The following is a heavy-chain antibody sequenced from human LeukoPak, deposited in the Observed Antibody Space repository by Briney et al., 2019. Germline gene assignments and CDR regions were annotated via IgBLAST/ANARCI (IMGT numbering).Heavy chain of an antibody. J-gene: IGHJ4*02. CDR2: ISGIGGTT. CDR3: QGSAANSAFDY. Sequence: LTGGSLRLSCAASGFTFSSYAMHWVRQAPGKGLEYVSGISGIGGTTYNADSVKGRFTISRDNSKNTLYLQMSSLRVEDTAVYYCQGSAANSAFDYWGQGTLVTVSS. V-gene: IGHV3-64D*09. CDR1: GFTFSSYA. D-gene: IGHD6-13*01.